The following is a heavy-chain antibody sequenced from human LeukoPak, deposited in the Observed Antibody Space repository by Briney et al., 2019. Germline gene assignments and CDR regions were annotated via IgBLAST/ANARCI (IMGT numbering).Heavy chain of an antibody. J-gene: IGHJ2*01. V-gene: IGHV3-11*01. D-gene: IGHD3-10*01. Sequence: GGSLRLSCAASGFTFSDCYMSWIRQAPGKGLEWVSYISSSGSTIYQADSVKGRFTISRDNAKNSLYLQMNSLRAEDTAVYYCARDRYGSGSYYNWYFDLWGRGTLVTVSS. CDR1: GFTFSDCY. CDR3: ARDRYGSGSYYNWYFDL. CDR2: ISSSGSTI.